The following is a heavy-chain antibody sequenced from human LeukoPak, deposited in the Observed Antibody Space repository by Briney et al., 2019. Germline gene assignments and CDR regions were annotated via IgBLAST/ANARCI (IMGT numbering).Heavy chain of an antibody. CDR2: MNPNSGNT. Sequence: GASVTVSFKASGYTFTIYDINWVRQAPGQGLGRMGWMNPNSGNTGYSQKFQGRVIMTRNTSISTAYMELSSLRSEDTAVYYCARVGSIRDYYGWGSYGVWGQGTLVTVSS. J-gene: IGHJ4*02. V-gene: IGHV1-8*01. D-gene: IGHD3-10*01. CDR3: ARVGSIRDYYGWGSYGV. CDR1: GYTFTIYD.